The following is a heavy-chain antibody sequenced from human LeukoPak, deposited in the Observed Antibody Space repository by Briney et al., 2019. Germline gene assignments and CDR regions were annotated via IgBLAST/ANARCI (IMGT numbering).Heavy chain of an antibody. Sequence: SQTLSLTCTVSGGSISSGGYYWSWIRQPPGKGLEWIGEINHSGSTNYNPSLKSRVTISVDTSKNQFSLKLSSVTAADTAVYYCARGLWFGYYYGMDVWGQGTTVTVSS. J-gene: IGHJ6*02. V-gene: IGHV4-30-2*01. CDR2: INHSGST. CDR1: GGSISSGGYY. CDR3: ARGLWFGYYYGMDV. D-gene: IGHD3-10*01.